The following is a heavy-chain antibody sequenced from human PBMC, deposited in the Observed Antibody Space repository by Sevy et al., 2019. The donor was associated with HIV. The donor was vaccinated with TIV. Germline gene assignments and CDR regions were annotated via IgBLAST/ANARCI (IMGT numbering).Heavy chain of an antibody. CDR1: GFTFSRYW. D-gene: IGHD6-19*01. CDR3: ARAVAGAESF. V-gene: IGHV3-7*01. Sequence: GGSLRLSCAASGFTFSRYWMNWVRQAPGKGLEWVANIKQDGSEIYYMDSVKGRFIISRDNAKSSVFLQMNSLRAEDTAVYYCARAVAGAESFWGQVTLVTVSS. CDR2: IKQDGSEI. J-gene: IGHJ4*02.